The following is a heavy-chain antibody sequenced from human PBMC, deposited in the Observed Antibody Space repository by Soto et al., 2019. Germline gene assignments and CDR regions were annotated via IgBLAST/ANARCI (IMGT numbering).Heavy chain of an antibody. CDR1: GYTFTSYG. J-gene: IGHJ2*01. D-gene: IGHD6-19*01. CDR3: ARVNSGWYRSYFDL. Sequence: ASVKVSCKASGYTFTSYGISWVRQAPGQGLEWMGWISAYNGNTNYAQKLQGRVTMTTDTSTSTAYMELRGLRSDDTAVYYCARVNSGWYRSYFDLWGRGTLVTVSS. CDR2: ISAYNGNT. V-gene: IGHV1-18*04.